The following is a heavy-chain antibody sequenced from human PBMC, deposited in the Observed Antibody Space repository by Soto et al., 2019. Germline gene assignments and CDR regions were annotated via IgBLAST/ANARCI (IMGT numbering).Heavy chain of an antibody. CDR3: ARTRISAVGYFFDY. CDR2: IYHSGIT. Sequence: PSETLSLTCTVSGGSVSSTSYYWSWIRQPPGRGLEWIAYIYHSGITNQNPSLKGRVTVSVDTSKNQFSLKLSSVTAADTAVYYCARTRISAVGYFFDYWGQGTLVTVSS. D-gene: IGHD6-13*01. J-gene: IGHJ4*02. V-gene: IGHV4-61*01. CDR1: GGSVSSTSYY.